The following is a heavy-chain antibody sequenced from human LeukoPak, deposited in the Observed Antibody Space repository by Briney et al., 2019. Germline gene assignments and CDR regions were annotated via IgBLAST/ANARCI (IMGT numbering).Heavy chain of an antibody. CDR2: ISFDGKNK. J-gene: IGHJ4*02. D-gene: IGHD6-13*01. CDR3: ARDHASSWHPNLGGFDY. CDR1: GFTFSNYA. Sequence: GGSLRLSCEASGFTFSNYAMHWVRQAPGKEQQWVAVISFDGKNKKYAGSVNGRFTISRDNYKNTLYLQMNSLRAEDTAVYYCARDHASSWHPNLGGFDYWGQGTLVTVSS. V-gene: IGHV3-30*04.